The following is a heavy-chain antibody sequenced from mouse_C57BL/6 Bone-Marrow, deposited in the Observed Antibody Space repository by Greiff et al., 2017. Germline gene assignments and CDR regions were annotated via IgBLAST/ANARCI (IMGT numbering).Heavy chain of an antibody. CDR1: GYTFTSYT. CDR3: ARGRLQFAY. V-gene: IGHV1-4*01. CDR2: INPSSGYT. J-gene: IGHJ3*01. D-gene: IGHD2-4*01. Sequence: QVQLKQSGAELARPGASVKMSCKASGYTFTSYTMHWVKQRPGQGLEWIGYINPSSGYTKYNQKFKDKATLTADKSSSTAYMQLSSLTSEDSAVYDCARGRLQFAYWGQGTLVTVSA.